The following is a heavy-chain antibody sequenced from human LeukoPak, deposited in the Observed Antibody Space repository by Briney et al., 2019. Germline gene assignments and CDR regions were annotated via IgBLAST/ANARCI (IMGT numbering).Heavy chain of an antibody. D-gene: IGHD6-13*01. CDR2: ISTDGSDK. J-gene: IGHJ5*02. CDR1: GFTFSDYG. Sequence: GRSLRLSCAASGFTFSDYGMQWVRQAPGEGLEWVALISTDGSDKDYADSVKGRFTLYRDNSKNTLYLQMNSLRVEDTAVYYCAKDGTSSWFGEATWGQGTLVTVSP. CDR3: AKDGTSSWFGEAT. V-gene: IGHV3-30*18.